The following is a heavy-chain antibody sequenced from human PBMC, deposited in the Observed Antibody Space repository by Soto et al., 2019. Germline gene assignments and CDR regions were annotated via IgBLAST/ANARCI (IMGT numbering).Heavy chain of an antibody. V-gene: IGHV4-4*02. CDR2: IYHTGST. J-gene: IGHJ5*02. D-gene: IGHD2-8*02. CDR1: GGSISSTNW. CDR3: ATLPPRIELAVLPIPT. Sequence: QVQLRESGPGPVKPSGTLSLSCTVSGGSISSTNWWTWVRQSPGKVLEWIGEIYHTGSTTYNPSLRGRVTMSVDKSNNQFSLKLRYVTAADTAMYYCATLPPRIELAVLPIPTWGQGTLVTVSA.